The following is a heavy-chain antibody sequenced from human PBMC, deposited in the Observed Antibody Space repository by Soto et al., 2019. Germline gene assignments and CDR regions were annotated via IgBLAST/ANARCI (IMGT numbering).Heavy chain of an antibody. CDR3: ARIPVHGYYDFWSGYTPNSYYYYGMDV. J-gene: IGHJ6*02. Sequence: KPSETLSLTCTVSGGSISSSSYYWGWIRQPPGKGLEWIGSIYYSGNTYYNPSLKSRVTISVDTSKNQFSLKLSSVTAADTAVYYCARIPVHGYYDFWSGYTPNSYYYYGMDVWGQGTTVTVSS. CDR2: IYYSGNT. D-gene: IGHD3-3*01. CDR1: GGSISSSSYY. V-gene: IGHV4-39*01.